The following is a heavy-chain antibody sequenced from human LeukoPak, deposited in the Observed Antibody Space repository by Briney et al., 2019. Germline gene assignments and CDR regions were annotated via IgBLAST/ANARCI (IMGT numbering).Heavy chain of an antibody. CDR2: IKQDGSEK. J-gene: IGHJ4*02. CDR3: ASDYYDFWSGYFDY. CDR1: GFTFSSYW. D-gene: IGHD3-3*01. V-gene: IGHV3-7*01. Sequence: GGSLRLSCAASGFTFSSYWMSWVRQAPGKGLEWVANIKQDGSEKYYVDSVKGRFTISRENAKNSLYLQMNSLRAEDTAVYYCASDYYDFWSGYFDYSGQGTLVTVSS.